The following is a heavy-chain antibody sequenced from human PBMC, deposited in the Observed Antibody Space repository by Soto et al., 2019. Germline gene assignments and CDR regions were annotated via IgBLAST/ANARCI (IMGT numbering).Heavy chain of an antibody. CDR2: IYYSGST. Sequence: QVQLQESGPGLVKPSQTLSLTCTVSGGSISSGGYYWNWIRQHPGKGLEWIGYIYYSGSTYYNPSLKRRVTLSGDTSKNQFSLKLSSVTAADTAVYYCARGITMVRGVGLFYFDYWGQGTLVTVSS. V-gene: IGHV4-31*03. CDR3: ARGITMVRGVGLFYFDY. J-gene: IGHJ4*02. D-gene: IGHD3-10*01. CDR1: GGSISSGGYY.